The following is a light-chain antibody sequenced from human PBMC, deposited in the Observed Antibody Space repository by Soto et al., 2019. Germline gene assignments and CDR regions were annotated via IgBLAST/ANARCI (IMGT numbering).Light chain of an antibody. V-gene: IGKV3-20*01. CDR2: GAS. J-gene: IGKJ1*01. Sequence: ETVLTQSPGTLSLSPGERATLSCRASQTIRSNYLAWYRQTPGQAPRLLIYGASNRATGIADRFSGSGSVTDFTLIISRLEPEAFELYYCEQDGSSPWTLGQGTKVEIK. CDR3: EQDGSSPWT. CDR1: QTIRSNY.